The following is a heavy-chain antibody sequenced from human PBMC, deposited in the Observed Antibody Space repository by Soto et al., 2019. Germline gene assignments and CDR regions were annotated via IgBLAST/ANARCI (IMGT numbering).Heavy chain of an antibody. D-gene: IGHD3-22*01. CDR3: ARVAYYYDSSGYFY. CDR1: GGSISSSNW. CDR2: IYHSGST. Sequence: SETLSLTCAVSGGSISSSNWWSWVRQPPGKGLEWIGEIYHSGSTNYNPSLKSRVTISVDKSKNQFSLKLSSVTAADTAVYYCARVAYYYDSSGYFYWGQGTLVTVSS. V-gene: IGHV4-4*02. J-gene: IGHJ4*02.